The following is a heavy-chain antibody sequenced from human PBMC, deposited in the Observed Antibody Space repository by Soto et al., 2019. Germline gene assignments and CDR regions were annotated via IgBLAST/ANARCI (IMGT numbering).Heavy chain of an antibody. V-gene: IGHV4-30-4*01. CDR2: IYDGGRT. CDR3: ASGPSGDNVDS. J-gene: IGHJ4*02. D-gene: IGHD7-27*01. CDR1: GGSISTVDYW. Sequence: QVQLQESGPGLVKPSQTLSLTCTVSGGSISTVDYWWSWIRQSPDMGLEWIGHIYDGGRTYNNPSLASRVTTSVATSKSHLSLTSSSVSAAATAAYSCASGPSGDNVDSWGQGTLVTVSS.